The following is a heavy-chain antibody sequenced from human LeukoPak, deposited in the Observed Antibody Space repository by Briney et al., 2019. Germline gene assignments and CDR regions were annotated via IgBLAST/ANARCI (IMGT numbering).Heavy chain of an antibody. CDR1: GGSISRGSYY. V-gene: IGHV4-61*02. J-gene: IGHJ4*02. D-gene: IGHD3-16*02. CDR3: ARDLVITFGGVIVTPFDY. Sequence: TLSLTCTVSGGSISRGSYYWNWIRQPAGKGLEWIGRIYTSGSTNYNPSLKSRVTVSVDTSKNQFSLKLSSVTAADTAVYYCARDLVITFGGVIVTPFDYWGQGTLVTVSS. CDR2: IYTSGST.